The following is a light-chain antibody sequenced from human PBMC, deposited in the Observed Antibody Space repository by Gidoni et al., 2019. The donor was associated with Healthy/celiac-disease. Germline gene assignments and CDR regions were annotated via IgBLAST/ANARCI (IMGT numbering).Light chain of an antibody. CDR1: QSVLYSSNNKNY. CDR2: WAS. V-gene: IGKV4-1*01. CDR3: QQYYSTLMCS. Sequence: IVMTQSPASLAVSLGERATINCKSSQSVLYSSNNKNYLAWYQQKPGQPPKLLIYWASTRESGVPDRFSGSGSGTDFTLTISSLQAEDVAVYYCQQYYSTLMCSFXQXTKLEIK. J-gene: IGKJ2*04.